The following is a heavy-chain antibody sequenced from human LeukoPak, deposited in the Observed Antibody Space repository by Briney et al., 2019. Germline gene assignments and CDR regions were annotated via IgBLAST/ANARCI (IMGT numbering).Heavy chain of an antibody. CDR3: ARQSYSYYGSGSYDNWFDP. V-gene: IGHV5-51*01. D-gene: IGHD3-10*01. CDR1: GYSFTSYW. Sequence: GESLKISCKGSGYSFTSYWIGWVRQMPGKGLEWMGIIYPGDSDTRYSTSCQGQVTISADKSISTHYLQWSSLKASDTAMYYCARQSYSYYGSGSYDNWFDPWGQGTLVTVSS. J-gene: IGHJ5*02. CDR2: IYPGDSDT.